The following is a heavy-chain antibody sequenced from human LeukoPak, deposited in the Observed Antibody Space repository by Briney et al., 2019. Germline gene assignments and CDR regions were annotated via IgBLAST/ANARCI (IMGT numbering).Heavy chain of an antibody. CDR2: IYSVGST. CDR1: GITVSGNY. CDR3: ELFQSGGPFDI. V-gene: IGHV3-66*01. D-gene: IGHD2-21*01. J-gene: IGHJ3*02. Sequence: GGSLRLSCAASGITVSGNYMSWVRKAPGKGLEWVSVIYSVGSTYYPDSVKGRFTISRDSSRNTLYLQMNSLRAEDTAVYYCELFQSGGPFDIWGQGTVVTVSS.